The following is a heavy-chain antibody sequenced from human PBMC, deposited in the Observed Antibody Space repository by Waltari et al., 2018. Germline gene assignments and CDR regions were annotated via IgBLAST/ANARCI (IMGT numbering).Heavy chain of an antibody. V-gene: IGHV3-21*06. CDR3: ARENLGVIIFHYYFMDV. CDR2: ISGSGTYI. Sequence: EVQLVESGGGLVKPGGSLRLSCSASGFAFSNYNINWSRQAPGKGLEWVSSISGSGTYIYYSDSVKGRFTISRDNAKNSLFLQMNSLRAEDTAVYYCARENLGVIIFHYYFMDVWGKGTTVTISS. D-gene: IGHD3-3*01. J-gene: IGHJ6*03. CDR1: GFAFSNYN.